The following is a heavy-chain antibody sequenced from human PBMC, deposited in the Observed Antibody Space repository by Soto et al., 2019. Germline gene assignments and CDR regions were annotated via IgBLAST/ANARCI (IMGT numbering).Heavy chain of an antibody. CDR2: INAGNGNT. D-gene: IGHD1-26*01. J-gene: IGHJ4*02. CDR1: GYTFTSYA. V-gene: IGHV1-3*01. Sequence: ASVKVSCKASGYTFTSYAMHWVRQAPGQRLEWMGWINAGNGNTKYSQKFQGRVTITRDTSASTAYMELRSLRSDDTAVYYCASSPVPPGTALFFFDYWGQGTQVTVSS. CDR3: ASSPVPPGTALFFFDY.